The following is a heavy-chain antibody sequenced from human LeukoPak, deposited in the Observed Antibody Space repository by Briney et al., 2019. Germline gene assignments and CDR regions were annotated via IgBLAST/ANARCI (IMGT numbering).Heavy chain of an antibody. J-gene: IGHJ4*02. CDR3: ARGPHSSYWSHLDS. Sequence: PGRSLRLSCAASGFTFSTYGMHWVRQAPGKGLEWVAVIWHDGNTKYYAVSVKGRFAISRDNSKNTLFLQMNSLRAEDTAVYYCARGPHSSYWSHLDSWGQGTLVTVSS. CDR2: IWHDGNTK. D-gene: IGHD6-13*01. V-gene: IGHV3-33*01. CDR1: GFTFSTYG.